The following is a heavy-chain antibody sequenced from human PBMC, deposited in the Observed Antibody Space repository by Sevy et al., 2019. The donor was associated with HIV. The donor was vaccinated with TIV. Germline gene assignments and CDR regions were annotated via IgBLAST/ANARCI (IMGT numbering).Heavy chain of an antibody. V-gene: IGHV3-48*03. CDR2: ISSSGSTI. D-gene: IGHD3-22*01. Sequence: GGSLRLSCAASGFTFSSYEMNWVRQAPGKGLEWVSYISSSGSTIYYVDSVKGRFTISRDNAKNSLYLQMNSLRAEDTAVYYCARDLTYYYDSSGRDAFDIWGQGTMVTVSS. CDR1: GFTFSSYE. CDR3: ARDLTYYYDSSGRDAFDI. J-gene: IGHJ3*02.